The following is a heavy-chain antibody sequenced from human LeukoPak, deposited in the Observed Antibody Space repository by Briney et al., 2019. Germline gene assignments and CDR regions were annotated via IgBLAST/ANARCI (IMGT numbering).Heavy chain of an antibody. D-gene: IGHD2-21*02. CDR2: MYYSGST. J-gene: IGHJ6*02. Sequence: PSETLSLTCTVSGGSISSYYWSWIGQPPGKGLEWIGYMYYSGSTNYNPSLKSRVTISVDTSKNQFSLKLSSVTAADTAVYYCARDRSYCGGDCYSYGMDVWGQGTTVTVSS. CDR3: ARDRSYCGGDCYSYGMDV. V-gene: IGHV4-59*01. CDR1: GGSISSYY.